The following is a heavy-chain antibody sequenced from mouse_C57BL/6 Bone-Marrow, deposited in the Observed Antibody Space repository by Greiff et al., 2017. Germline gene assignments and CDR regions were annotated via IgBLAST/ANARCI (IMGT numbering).Heavy chain of an antibody. V-gene: IGHV5-4*03. D-gene: IGHD2-10*01. CDR3: ARSFYGPTYYFDY. J-gene: IGHJ2*01. CDR2: ISAGGSYT. CDR1: GFTFSSYA. Sequence: EVKLVESGGGLVKPGGSLKLSCAASGFTFSSYAMSWVRQTPEKRLEWVATISAGGSYTYYPDNVKGRFTISRDTANNNLYLQMSHLKSEDTAMYYCARSFYGPTYYFDYWGQGTTLTVSS.